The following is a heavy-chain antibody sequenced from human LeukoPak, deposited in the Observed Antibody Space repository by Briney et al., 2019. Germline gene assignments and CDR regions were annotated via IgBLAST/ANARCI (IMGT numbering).Heavy chain of an antibody. V-gene: IGHV4-59*12. D-gene: IGHD3-10*01. CDR3: ARSISGSYPYGMDV. Sequence: SETLSLTCTVSGGSISSYYWSWIRQSPGKGLEWIGYIYYGGNTNYNPSLKSRVTISVDTSKDQFSLKLSSVTAADTAVYYCARSISGSYPYGMDVWGQGTTVTVSS. CDR2: IYYGGNT. J-gene: IGHJ6*02. CDR1: GGSISSYY.